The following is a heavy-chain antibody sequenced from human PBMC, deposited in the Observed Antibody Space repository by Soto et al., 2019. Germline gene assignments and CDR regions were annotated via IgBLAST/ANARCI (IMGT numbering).Heavy chain of an antibody. D-gene: IGHD4-17*01. Sequence: QVQLVQSGAEVKKPGSSVKVSCKASGGTFSSYAISWVRQAPGQGLEWMGGISAYNGNTNYAQKLQGRVTMTTDTSTSTAYMELRSLRSDDTAVYYCALRTEYGANFDYWGQGTLVTVSS. CDR3: ALRTEYGANFDY. CDR2: ISAYNGNT. V-gene: IGHV1-18*01. CDR1: GGTFSSYA. J-gene: IGHJ4*02.